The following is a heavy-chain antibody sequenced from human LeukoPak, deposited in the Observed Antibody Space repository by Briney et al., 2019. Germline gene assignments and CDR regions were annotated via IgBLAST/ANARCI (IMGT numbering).Heavy chain of an antibody. J-gene: IGHJ4*02. D-gene: IGHD2-15*01. CDR1: GFTFSSFG. CDR3: ARDRGYCRGGRCYSNYFDL. Sequence: GGSLRLSCAASGFTFSSFGMHWVRQAPGKGLEWVALAWSDGSDYFYPDSVKGRFTISRDNSKNTVYLQMNSLRDEDTAVYFCARDRGYCRGGRCYSNYFDLWGQGTLVTVSS. CDR2: AWSDGSDY. V-gene: IGHV3-33*01.